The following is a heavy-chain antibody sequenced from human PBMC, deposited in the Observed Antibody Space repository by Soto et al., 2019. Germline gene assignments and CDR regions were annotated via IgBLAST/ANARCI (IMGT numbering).Heavy chain of an antibody. CDR3: AKSRIMLTTVAMFDY. V-gene: IGHV3-23*01. D-gene: IGHD4-4*01. CDR2: ISGSGGST. J-gene: IGHJ4*02. CDR1: GFTFSSYA. Sequence: VQLLECGGGLVQPGGSLRLSCAASGFTFSSYAMSWVRQAPGKGLEWVSAISGSGGSTYYADSVKGRFTISRDTSKNTLYLQMNSLRAEDTAVYYCAKSRIMLTTVAMFDYWVQGTLVTVSS.